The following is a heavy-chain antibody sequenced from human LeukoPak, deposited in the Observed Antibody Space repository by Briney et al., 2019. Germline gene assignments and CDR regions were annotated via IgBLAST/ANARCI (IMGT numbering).Heavy chain of an antibody. J-gene: IGHJ4*02. D-gene: IGHD3-22*01. Sequence: SQTLSLTCTVSGGSISSGSYYWGWIRQPPGKGLEWIGSIYYSGSTYYNPSLKSRVTISVDASKNQFSLKLSSVTAADTAVYCCARVPLDYYDSSGYIFDYWGQGTLVTVSS. CDR1: GGSISSGSYY. CDR2: IYYSGST. V-gene: IGHV4-39*07. CDR3: ARVPLDYYDSSGYIFDY.